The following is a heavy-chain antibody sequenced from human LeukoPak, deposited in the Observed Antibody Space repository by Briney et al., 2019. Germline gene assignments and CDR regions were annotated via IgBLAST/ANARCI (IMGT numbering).Heavy chain of an antibody. Sequence: SETLSLTCTVSGGSISSGGYYWSWIRQHPGKGLEWIGYIYYSGSTYYNPSLKSRVTISVDTSENQFSLKLSSVTAADTAVYYCASWSPSSSSGFDYWGQGTLVTVSS. V-gene: IGHV4-31*03. D-gene: IGHD6-6*01. J-gene: IGHJ4*02. CDR3: ASWSPSSSSGFDY. CDR1: GGSISSGGYY. CDR2: IYYSGST.